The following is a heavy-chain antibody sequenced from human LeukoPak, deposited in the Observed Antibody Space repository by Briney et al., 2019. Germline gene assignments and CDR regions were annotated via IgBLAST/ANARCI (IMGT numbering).Heavy chain of an antibody. CDR2: ISSTGNFI. V-gene: IGHV3-21*01. J-gene: IGHJ4*02. CDR3: ARDLWDH. Sequence: GGSLRLSCAASGFTFSSYAMIWVRQAPGKRLEWVSSISSTGNFIYYADSLKGRFTVSRDNAKNSLYLQMNSLRAEDTAVYYCARDLWDHWGQGTLVTVSS. CDR1: GFTFSSYA.